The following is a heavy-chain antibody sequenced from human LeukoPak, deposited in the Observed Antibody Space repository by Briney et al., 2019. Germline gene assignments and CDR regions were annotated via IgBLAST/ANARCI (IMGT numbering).Heavy chain of an antibody. J-gene: IGHJ4*02. Sequence: PGRSLRPSCAASGFTFSDHYMDWVRQAPGKGLEWVGRTRNKANSYTTEYAASVKGRFTISRDDSKNSLYLQMNSLKTEDTAVYYCARVLGYSGYDLAYWGQGTLVTVSS. V-gene: IGHV3-72*01. D-gene: IGHD5-12*01. CDR2: TRNKANSYTT. CDR1: GFTFSDHY. CDR3: ARVLGYSGYDLAY.